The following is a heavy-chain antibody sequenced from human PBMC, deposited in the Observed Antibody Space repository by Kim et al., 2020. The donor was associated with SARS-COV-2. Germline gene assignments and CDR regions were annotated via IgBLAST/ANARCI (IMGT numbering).Heavy chain of an antibody. CDR2: SKGDGSDT. Sequence: GGSLRLSCEASGFTFNNYWMNWVRQGPGKGLVWVSRSKGDGSDTHYADSVKGRFTISRDNAKNTLHLQLNSLGVEDTAIYFCARGTFQQGFDPWGQGTLVTVSS. D-gene: IGHD6-13*01. CDR1: GFTFNNYW. V-gene: IGHV3-74*01. CDR3: ARGTFQQGFDP. J-gene: IGHJ5*02.